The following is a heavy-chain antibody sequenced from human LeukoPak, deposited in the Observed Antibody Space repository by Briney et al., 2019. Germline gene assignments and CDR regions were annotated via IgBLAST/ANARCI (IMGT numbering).Heavy chain of an antibody. V-gene: IGHV4-61*02. D-gene: IGHD2-8*01. CDR3: ARVLSNADYYYYYLDV. CDR2: IYTSGTT. Sequence: PSETLSLTCTVSGGSISSGSHYWSWIRQPAGKGLEWIGRIYTSGTTNSNPSLRSRVTISVDTSKNQFSLKLSSVTAADTAVYYCARVLSNADYYYYYLDVWGKGTTVTVSS. CDR1: GGSISSGSHY. J-gene: IGHJ6*03.